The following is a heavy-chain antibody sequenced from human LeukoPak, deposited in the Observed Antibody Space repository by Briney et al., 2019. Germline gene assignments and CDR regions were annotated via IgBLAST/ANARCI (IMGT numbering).Heavy chain of an antibody. CDR3: AREIGYTERALGY. Sequence: SETLSLTCTVSGGSISSYYWSWIRQPAGKGLEWIGRLDTSGSTSYNPSLKSRVTMSVDTSKNQFSLKLSSVTAADTAVYYCAREIGYTERALGYWGQGPLVTVSS. D-gene: IGHD5-24*01. CDR1: GGSISSYY. CDR2: LDTSGST. J-gene: IGHJ4*02. V-gene: IGHV4-4*07.